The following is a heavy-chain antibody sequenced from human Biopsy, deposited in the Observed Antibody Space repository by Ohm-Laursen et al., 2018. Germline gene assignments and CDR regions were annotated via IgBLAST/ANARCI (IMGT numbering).Heavy chain of an antibody. V-gene: IGHV4-4*03. Sequence: PGTLSLTCSVSGAFIRDGSGTSYWNWIRQPPGKGLEWIGEINHRGYTDYNASLKGRVSISVDTSKNQLSLNLTSVTAADTAVFYCARSGQWARYYFDYWGHGTLVTVSP. D-gene: IGHD6-19*01. CDR3: ARSGQWARYYFDY. CDR2: INHRGYT. CDR1: GAFIRDGSG. J-gene: IGHJ4*01.